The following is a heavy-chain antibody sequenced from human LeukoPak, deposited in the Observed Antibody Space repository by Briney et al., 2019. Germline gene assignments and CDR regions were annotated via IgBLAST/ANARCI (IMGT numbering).Heavy chain of an antibody. CDR1: GFTVSDYY. D-gene: IGHD6-6*01. V-gene: IGHV3-53*01. CDR2: IYSGGKT. CDR3: ANVPGDY. J-gene: IGHJ4*02. Sequence: GGSLRLSCAVSGFTVSDYYMSWVRQAPGKGLEWVSVIYSGGKTYYADSVKGRFTISRDNAKKSLYLQMNSLRAEDTAVYYCANVPGDYWGQGTLVTVSS.